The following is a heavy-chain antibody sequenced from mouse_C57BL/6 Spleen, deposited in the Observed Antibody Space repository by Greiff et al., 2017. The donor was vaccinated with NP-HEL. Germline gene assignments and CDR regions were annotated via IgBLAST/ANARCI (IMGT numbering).Heavy chain of an antibody. CDR1: GYTFTSYW. J-gene: IGHJ4*01. V-gene: IGHV1-50*01. CDR2: IDPSDSYT. D-gene: IGHD1-1*01. Sequence: QVQLQQPGAELVKPGASVKLSCKASGYTFTSYWMQWVKQRPGQGLEWIGEIDPSDSYTNYNQKFKGKATLTVDTSSSTAYMQLSSLTSEDSAVYYCARRYYGRDYAMDYWGQGTSVTVSS. CDR3: ARRYYGRDYAMDY.